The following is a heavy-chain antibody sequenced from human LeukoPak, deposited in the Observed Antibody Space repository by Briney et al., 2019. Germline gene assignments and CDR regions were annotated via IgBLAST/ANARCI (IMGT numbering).Heavy chain of an antibody. V-gene: IGHV3-23*01. J-gene: IGHJ6*02. CDR1: GFTFSNYA. Sequence: PGTSLRLSCAASGFTFSNYAMSWVRQAPGKGLEWVSAISDSGSYTFYSDSVKGRFTVSRDNSKNALYLQMDTLRAEDTAIYYCARYCISTSCYAPDSYYGMDVWGRGTTVTVSS. CDR2: ISDSGSYT. D-gene: IGHD2-2*01. CDR3: ARYCISTSCYAPDSYYGMDV.